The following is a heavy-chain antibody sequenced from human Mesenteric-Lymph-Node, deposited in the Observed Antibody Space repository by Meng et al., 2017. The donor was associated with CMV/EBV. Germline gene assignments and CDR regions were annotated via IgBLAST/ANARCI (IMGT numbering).Heavy chain of an antibody. V-gene: IGHV3-7*03. J-gene: IGHJ3*02. Sequence: GSLKISCAASGFTFSSYSMNWVRQAPGKGLEWVANIKQDGSEKYYVDSVKGRFTISRDNAKNSLYLQMNSLRAEDTAVYYCASDPYQLLLVDDAFDIWGQGTMVTVSS. CDR1: GFTFSSYS. D-gene: IGHD2-2*01. CDR2: IKQDGSEK. CDR3: ASDPYQLLLVDDAFDI.